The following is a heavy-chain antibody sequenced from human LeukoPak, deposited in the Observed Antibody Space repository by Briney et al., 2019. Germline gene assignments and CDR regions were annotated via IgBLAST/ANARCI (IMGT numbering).Heavy chain of an antibody. D-gene: IGHD3-3*01. CDR2: IGSSSSYI. V-gene: IGHV3-21*01. CDR1: GFTFSSYS. J-gene: IGHJ4*02. CDR3: ARVSFWSGYALDY. Sequence: GSLRLSCAASGFTFSSYSMNWVRQAPGKGLEWVSSIGSSSSYIYYADSVKGRFTISRDNAKNSLYLQMNSLRAEDTAVYYCARVSFWSGYALDYWGQGTLVTVSS.